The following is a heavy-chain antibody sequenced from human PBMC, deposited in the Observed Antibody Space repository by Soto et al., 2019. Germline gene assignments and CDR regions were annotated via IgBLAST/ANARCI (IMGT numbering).Heavy chain of an antibody. Sequence: QITLKESGPTLVKPTQTLTLTCTFSGFSLSSTRVAVGWIRQPPGKALEWLALIYWDDDKRYSPFLKSRLTNXXXTXXNPVVLTMTNMDPVDTATYYCAHSVVAGLGYYFDYWGQGTLVTVSS. V-gene: IGHV2-5*02. J-gene: IGHJ4*02. CDR2: IYWDDDK. D-gene: IGHD6-19*01. CDR3: AHSVVAGLGYYFDY. CDR1: GFSLSSTRVA.